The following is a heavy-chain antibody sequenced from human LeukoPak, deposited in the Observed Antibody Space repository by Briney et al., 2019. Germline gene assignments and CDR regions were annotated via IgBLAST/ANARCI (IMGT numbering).Heavy chain of an antibody. V-gene: IGHV3-30-3*01. J-gene: IGHJ4*02. CDR3: ARDLRYSGSYYPLEIDY. CDR1: GFAFSTYA. D-gene: IGHD1-26*01. Sequence: GGSLRLSCAASGFAFSTYAMHWVRQAPGKGLEWVAVISYDGNNKYYADSVKGRFTISRDNAKNSLYLQMNSLRAEDTAVYYCARDLRYSGSYYPLEIDYWGQGTLVTVSS. CDR2: ISYDGNNK.